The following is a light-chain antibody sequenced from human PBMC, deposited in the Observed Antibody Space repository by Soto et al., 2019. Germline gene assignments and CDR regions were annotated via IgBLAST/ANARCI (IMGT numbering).Light chain of an antibody. V-gene: IGKV3-15*01. J-gene: IGKJ1*01. CDR2: GAS. CDR1: QSINSN. CDR3: HQYNNWPRT. Sequence: EIVMTQSPATLSVSPGERATLSCRASQSINSNLAWYQQKPGQAPRLLIYGASSRATGIPARFSGSGSGTEFTLSISSLQSEDFAFYYCHQYNNWPRTFGQGTKVDIK.